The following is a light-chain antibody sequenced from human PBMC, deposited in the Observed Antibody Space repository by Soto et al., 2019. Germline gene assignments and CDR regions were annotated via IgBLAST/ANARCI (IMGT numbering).Light chain of an antibody. CDR3: QSYDSRLSGSEV. V-gene: IGLV2-11*01. CDR2: DVT. Sequence: QSALTQPRSVSGSPGQSVTISCTGTSSDVGGYTYVSWYQQNAGKPPKLMIYDVTKRPSGVPDRFSGSKSGNTASLTISGLQAEDESDYYCQSYDSRLSGSEVFGGGTKVTVL. CDR1: SSDVGGYTY. J-gene: IGLJ3*02.